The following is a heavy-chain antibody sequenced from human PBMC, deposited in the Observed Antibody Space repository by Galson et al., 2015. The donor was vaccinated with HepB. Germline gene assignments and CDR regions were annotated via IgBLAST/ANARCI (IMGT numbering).Heavy chain of an antibody. Sequence: SVKVSCKASGYTFTGYYMHWVRQAPGQGLEWMGWINPNSGGTNYAQKFQGRVTMTRDTSISTAYMELSRLRSDDTAVYYCARVPTPCSSTSCHYYYYYMDVWGKGTTVTVSS. CDR3: ARVPTPCSSTSCHYYYYYMDV. J-gene: IGHJ6*03. D-gene: IGHD2-2*01. V-gene: IGHV1-2*02. CDR1: GYTFTGYY. CDR2: INPNSGGT.